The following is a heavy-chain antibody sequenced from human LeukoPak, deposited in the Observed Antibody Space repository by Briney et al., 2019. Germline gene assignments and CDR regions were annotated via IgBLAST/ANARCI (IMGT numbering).Heavy chain of an antibody. D-gene: IGHD2/OR15-2a*01. Sequence: ASVKVSCKASGYTFTSHDINWVRQATGQGLEWMGWMNPNSGNTGYAQKFQGRVTMTRNTSISTAYLELSSLRSEDTAVYYCARNIRESGYFEYWGQGTLVTVSS. CDR1: GYTFTSHD. J-gene: IGHJ4*02. CDR3: ARNIRESGYFEY. CDR2: MNPNSGNT. V-gene: IGHV1-8*01.